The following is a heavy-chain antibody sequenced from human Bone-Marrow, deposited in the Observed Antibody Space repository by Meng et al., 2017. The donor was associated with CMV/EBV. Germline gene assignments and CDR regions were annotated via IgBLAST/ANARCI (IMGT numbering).Heavy chain of an antibody. J-gene: IGHJ3*02. CDR1: GFTFSGSA. CDR2: IRSKANSYAT. Sequence: GESLKISCAASGFTFSGSAMHWVRQASGKGLEWVGRIRSKANSYATAYAASVKGRFTISRDDSKNTAYLQMNSLKTEDTAVYYCTRPGEFDDSSGYAFDIWGQGKRVTVSS. D-gene: IGHD3-22*01. V-gene: IGHV3-73*01. CDR3: TRPGEFDDSSGYAFDI.